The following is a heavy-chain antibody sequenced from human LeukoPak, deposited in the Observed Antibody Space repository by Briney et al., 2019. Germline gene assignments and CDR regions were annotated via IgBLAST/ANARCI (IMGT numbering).Heavy chain of an antibody. V-gene: IGHV1-24*01. CDR1: GYSLLEVA. Sequence: ASVKVSYKVSGYSLLEVAMHWVRQAPGKGLEWVGSFDPEDGEDGETHYAQKFQGRVTMTEDASTDTAYMVLNSLRSEDTAVYYCAMTDRYAGRPFDYWGQGTLVTVSS. CDR2: FDPEDGEDGET. J-gene: IGHJ4*02. CDR3: AMTDRYAGRPFDY. D-gene: IGHD1-1*01.